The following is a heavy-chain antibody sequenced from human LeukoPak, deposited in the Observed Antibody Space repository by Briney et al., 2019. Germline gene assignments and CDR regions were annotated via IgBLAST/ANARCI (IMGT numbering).Heavy chain of an antibody. CDR1: GGSISSYY. Sequence: SETLSLTCTVSGGSISSYYWSWIRQPPGNGLEWIGYIYYSGSTNYNPSLKSRVTISVDTSKNQCSLKLSSVTAADTAVYYCARDRYCGGDCTPGAFDIWGQGTMVTVSS. J-gene: IGHJ3*02. V-gene: IGHV4-59*01. CDR3: ARDRYCGGDCTPGAFDI. D-gene: IGHD2-21*02. CDR2: IYYSGST.